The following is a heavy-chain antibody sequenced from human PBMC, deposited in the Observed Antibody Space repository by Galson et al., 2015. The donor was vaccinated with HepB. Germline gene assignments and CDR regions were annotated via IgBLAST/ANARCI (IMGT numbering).Heavy chain of an antibody. D-gene: IGHD3-22*01. CDR1: GFTFSDYY. CDR2: ISSSGSTI. CDR3: ARDATYYYDSSGYYYQTTDAFDI. V-gene: IGHV3-11*01. Sequence: SLRLSCAASGFTFSDYYMSWIRQAPGKGLEWVSYISSSGSTIYYADSVKGRFTISRDNAKNSLYLQMNSLRAEDTAVNYCARDATYYYDSSGYYYQTTDAFDIWGQGTMVTVSS. J-gene: IGHJ3*02.